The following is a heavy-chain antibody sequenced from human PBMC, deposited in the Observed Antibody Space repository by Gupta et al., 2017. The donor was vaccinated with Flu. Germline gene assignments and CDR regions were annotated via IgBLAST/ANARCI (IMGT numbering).Heavy chain of an antibody. V-gene: IGHV3-53*02. J-gene: IGHJ6*02. D-gene: IGHD5-12*01. CDR1: GLNVRSHY. Sequence: EVKLGETGGGLIQPGGSLRLPCAASGLNVRSHYISWVRQSPGKGLEWVSVIYSGGSKYYADSVKGRLTISRDNSKNTLYLKMNSLRAEDTAVYYCAFQGPRGVDNYYYYGMDVWGQGTTVTVSS. CDR2: IYSGGSK. CDR3: AFQGPRGVDNYYYYGMDV.